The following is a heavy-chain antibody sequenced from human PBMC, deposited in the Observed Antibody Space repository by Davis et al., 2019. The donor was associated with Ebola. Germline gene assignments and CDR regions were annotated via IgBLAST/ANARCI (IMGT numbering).Heavy chain of an antibody. D-gene: IGHD3-10*01. CDR1: GFTFSSYS. CDR2: ISSSSSTI. J-gene: IGHJ6*02. Sequence: GGSLRLSCAASGFTFSSYSMNWVRQAPGKGLEWVSYISSSSSTIYYADSVKGRFTISRDNAKNSLYLQMNSLRDEDTAVYYCARVGAAWPSYYGMDVWGQGTTVTVSS. V-gene: IGHV3-48*02. CDR3: ARVGAAWPSYYGMDV.